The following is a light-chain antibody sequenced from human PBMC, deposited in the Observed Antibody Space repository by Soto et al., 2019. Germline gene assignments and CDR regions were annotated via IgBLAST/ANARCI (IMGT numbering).Light chain of an antibody. J-gene: IGKJ4*01. V-gene: IGKV3-11*01. CDR3: QQYNSWPPLT. CDR1: QSVSSY. CDR2: DAS. Sequence: EIVLTQSPATLSLSPGERATLSCRASQSVSSYFAWYQQKPGQAPRLLIYDASNRATGIPARFSGSGSGTDFTLTISSLEPEDFAVYYCQQYNSWPPLTFGGGTKVDIK.